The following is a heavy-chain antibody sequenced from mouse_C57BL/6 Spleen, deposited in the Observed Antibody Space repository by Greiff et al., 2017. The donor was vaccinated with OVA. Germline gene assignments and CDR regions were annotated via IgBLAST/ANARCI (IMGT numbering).Heavy chain of an antibody. J-gene: IGHJ4*01. CDR3: ARRTRGRDAMDY. D-gene: IGHD3-1*01. CDR2: INPNNGGT. Sequence: EVKLLESGPELVKPGASVKIPCKASGYTFTDYNMDWVKQSHGKSLEWIGDINPNNGGTIYNQKFKGKATLTVDKSSSTAYMELRSLTSEDTAVYYCARRTRGRDAMDYWGQGTSVTVSS. CDR1: GYTFTDYN. V-gene: IGHV1-18*01.